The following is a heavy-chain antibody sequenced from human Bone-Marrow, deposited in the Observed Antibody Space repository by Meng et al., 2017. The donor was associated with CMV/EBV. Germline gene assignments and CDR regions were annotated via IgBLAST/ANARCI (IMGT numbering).Heavy chain of an antibody. V-gene: IGHV4-39*07. D-gene: IGHD3-16*02. J-gene: IGHJ4*02. CDR1: GGFISSSSHY. CDR2: IFYSGST. Sequence: SETLSLTCSLSGGFISSSSHYWGWIRQPPGKGLEWIGSIFYSGSTYYKPSLQSRVTISADTSRKRFSLKMTSVTAADTAVYYCARDMNKGSNDYVRGGYRSGGIDYWGRGTLVTVSS. CDR3: ARDMNKGSNDYVRGGYRSGGIDY.